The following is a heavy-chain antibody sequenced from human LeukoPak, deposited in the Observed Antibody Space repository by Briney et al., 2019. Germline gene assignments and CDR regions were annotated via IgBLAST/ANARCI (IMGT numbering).Heavy chain of an antibody. V-gene: IGHV3-23*01. J-gene: IGHJ6*03. CDR3: AKDPGSGEPYMDV. Sequence: PGGSLRLSCAASGFTFSSYSMNWVRQAPGKGLEWVSAISGSGGSTYYADSVKGRFTISRDNSKNTLYLQMNSLRAEDTAVYYCAKDPGSGEPYMDVWGKGTTVTVSS. D-gene: IGHD1-26*01. CDR1: GFTFSSYS. CDR2: ISGSGGST.